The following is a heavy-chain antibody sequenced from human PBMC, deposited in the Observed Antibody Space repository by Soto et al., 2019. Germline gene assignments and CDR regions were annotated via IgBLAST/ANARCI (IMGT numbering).Heavy chain of an antibody. CDR1: GFTFDDYA. CDR3: AKDIVRFLEGTMDV. V-gene: IGHV3-9*01. D-gene: IGHD3-3*01. J-gene: IGHJ6*03. Sequence: GGSLRLSCAASGFTFDDYAMHWVRQAPGKGLEWVSGISWNSGSIGYADSVKGRFTISRDNAKNSLYLQMNSLRAEDTALYYCAKDIVRFLEGTMDVWGKGTTVTVSS. CDR2: ISWNSGSI.